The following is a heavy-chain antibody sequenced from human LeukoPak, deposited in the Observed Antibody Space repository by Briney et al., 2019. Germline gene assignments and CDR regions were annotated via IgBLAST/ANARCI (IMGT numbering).Heavy chain of an antibody. CDR1: GFTFSSYA. CDR3: ARGVFN. J-gene: IGHJ4*02. D-gene: IGHD3-10*01. V-gene: IGHV3-53*01. Sequence: PGGSLRLSCAASGFTFSSYAMSWVRQAPGKGLDWVSVISDGGSTYYADSVRGRFTISRDNSKNTLFLQMNSLRVEDTAVYYCARGVFNWGQGTLVTVSS. CDR2: ISDGGST.